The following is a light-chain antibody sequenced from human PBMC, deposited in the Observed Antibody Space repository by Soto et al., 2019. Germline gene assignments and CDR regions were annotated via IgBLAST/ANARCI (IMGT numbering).Light chain of an antibody. Sequence: DIQLTQSPSFLSASVGDRVTITCRASQGIRDFLAWYQQKPGQPPKLLIYAASTLQTGVPTRFSGIASGTEFTLIISNLQPEDFATFYCQQANSFPLTFGGGTKVEIK. CDR3: QQANSFPLT. J-gene: IGKJ4*01. CDR1: QGIRDF. V-gene: IGKV1-9*01. CDR2: AAS.